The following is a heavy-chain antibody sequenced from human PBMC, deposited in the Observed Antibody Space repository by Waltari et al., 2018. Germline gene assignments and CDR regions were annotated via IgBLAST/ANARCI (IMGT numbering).Heavy chain of an antibody. J-gene: IGHJ2*01. CDR3: ARHPAMTIMLWYFDL. CDR1: GGSISSSSYY. V-gene: IGHV4-39*01. CDR2: IYYSGST. D-gene: IGHD2-8*01. Sequence: QLQLQESGPGLVKPSETLSLTCTVSGGSISSSSYYWGWVRQPPGKGLEWIGSIYYSGSTYYNPSLKIRVPISVDTSKNQFSLKLSSVTAADTAVYYCARHPAMTIMLWYFDLWGRGTLVSVSS.